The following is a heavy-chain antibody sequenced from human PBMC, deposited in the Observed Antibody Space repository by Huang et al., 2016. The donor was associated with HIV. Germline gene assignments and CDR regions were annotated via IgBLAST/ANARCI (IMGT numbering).Heavy chain of an antibody. J-gene: IGHJ4*02. CDR2: IYYSGDT. V-gene: IGHV4-39*01. CDR3: ARHFGSWSGYFVS. Sequence: QLQLQESGPGLVRPSETLSLICTVSGGSITDSNYYWGWIRQPPGKGLAWIGSIYYSGDTEYNPSLKIRVTMSVDTSKNRFSLDIRSVAVADTAIYYCARHFGSWSGYFVSWGQGTLVPVSS. D-gene: IGHD3-10*01. CDR1: GGSITDSNYY.